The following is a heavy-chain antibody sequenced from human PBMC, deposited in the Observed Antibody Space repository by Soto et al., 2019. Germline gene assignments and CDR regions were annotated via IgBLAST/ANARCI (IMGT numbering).Heavy chain of an antibody. Sequence: GGSLRLSCAASGFTFSTYSMNWVRQAPGKGLEWVADITTSSSFRFYADSVKGRFTISRDDAKNSLYLQMNSLRAEDTGVYYCARDLGVALATLTLDYWGQGAPVT. D-gene: IGHD2-15*01. J-gene: IGHJ4*02. CDR3: ARDLGVALATLTLDY. V-gene: IGHV3-21*01. CDR1: GFTFSTYS. CDR2: ITTSSSFR.